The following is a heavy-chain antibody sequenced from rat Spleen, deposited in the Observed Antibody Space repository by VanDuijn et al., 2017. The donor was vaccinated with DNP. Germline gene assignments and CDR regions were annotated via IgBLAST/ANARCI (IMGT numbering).Heavy chain of an antibody. D-gene: IGHD1-2*01. J-gene: IGHJ1*01. CDR2: MSYDGSSI. V-gene: IGHV5-7*01. Sequence: EVQLVESGGGLVQPGRSLKLSCAASGFTFSDYNMAWVRQAPKKGLEWVATMSYDGSSIYYGDSVQGRFTISRDNAKSTLYLQRDSQRSGDTATYYCARQDYSSPYWYFDFWGPGTMVTVSS. CDR1: GFTFSDYN. CDR3: ARQDYSSPYWYFDF.